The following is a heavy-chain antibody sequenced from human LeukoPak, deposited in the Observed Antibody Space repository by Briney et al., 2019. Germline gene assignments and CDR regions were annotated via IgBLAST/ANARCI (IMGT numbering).Heavy chain of an antibody. CDR3: ARGITYYDFWSGYFNYFDY. CDR1: GYTFTSYY. Sequence: ASVKVSCKASGYTFTSYYMHWVRQAPGQGLEWMGIINPSGGSTSYAQKFQGRVTITRNTSISTAYMELSSLRSEDTAVYYCARGITYYDFWSGYFNYFDYWGQGTLVTASS. V-gene: IGHV1-46*01. J-gene: IGHJ4*02. CDR2: INPSGGST. D-gene: IGHD3-3*01.